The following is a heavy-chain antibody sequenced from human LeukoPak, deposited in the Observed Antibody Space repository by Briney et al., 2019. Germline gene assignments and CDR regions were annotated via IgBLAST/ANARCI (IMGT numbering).Heavy chain of an antibody. J-gene: IGHJ4*02. CDR1: GGTFSSYA. CDR2: IIPMFGSA. Sequence: SVKVSCKASGGTFSSYAISWVRQAPGQGLGWMGGIIPMFGSAKYIQKFQGRVTITADESTSTVYMEVSSLRSEDTAVYYCANSNGVGYWGQGTLVIVSS. CDR3: ANSNGVGY. D-gene: IGHD1-26*01. V-gene: IGHV1-69*13.